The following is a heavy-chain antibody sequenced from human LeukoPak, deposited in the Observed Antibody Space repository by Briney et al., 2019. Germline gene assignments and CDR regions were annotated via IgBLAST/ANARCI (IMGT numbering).Heavy chain of an antibody. CDR3: VREGYSGSYDY. Sequence: GGSLRLSCAASGFTVSRKYMSWVRQAPGKGLEWVSVIYSGGTTYYADSVKGRFTTSRDNSKNTLYLQMNSLRAEDTAVYYCVREGYSGSYDYWGQGTLVTVSP. CDR2: IYSGGTT. V-gene: IGHV3-66*01. D-gene: IGHD1-26*01. J-gene: IGHJ4*02. CDR1: GFTVSRKY.